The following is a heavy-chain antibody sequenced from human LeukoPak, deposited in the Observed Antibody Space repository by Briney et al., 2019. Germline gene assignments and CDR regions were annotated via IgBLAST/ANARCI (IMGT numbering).Heavy chain of an antibody. V-gene: IGHV3-33*01. D-gene: IGHD3-10*01. CDR3: ARDGGPMVRGVMLYYGMDV. J-gene: IGHJ6*02. CDR1: GFTFSSYG. CDR2: IWYDGSNK. Sequence: PGGSLRLSCAASGFTFSSYGMHWVRQAPGKGLEWVAVIWYDGSNKYYADSVKGRFTISRDNSKNTLYLQMNSLRAEDTAVYYYARDGGPMVRGVMLYYGMDVWGQGTTVTVSS.